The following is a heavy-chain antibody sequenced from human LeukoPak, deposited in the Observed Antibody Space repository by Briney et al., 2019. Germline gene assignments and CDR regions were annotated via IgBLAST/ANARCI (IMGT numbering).Heavy chain of an antibody. CDR3: ARGRTGTAPYYFDY. CDR1: GYSISSGYC. Sequence: SETLSLTCIVSGYSISSGYCWGWIRQPPGKGLEWIGSIYHSGSTYYNPSLKSRVTISVDTSKNQFSLKLSSVTAADTAVYYCARGRTGTAPYYFDYWGQGTLVTVSS. J-gene: IGHJ4*02. CDR2: IYHSGST. V-gene: IGHV4-38-2*02. D-gene: IGHD1-1*01.